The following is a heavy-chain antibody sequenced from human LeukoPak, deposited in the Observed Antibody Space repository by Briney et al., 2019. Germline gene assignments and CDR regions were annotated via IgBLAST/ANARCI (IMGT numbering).Heavy chain of an antibody. V-gene: IGHV3-11*01. CDR1: GFSFSEFY. J-gene: IGHJ4*02. CDR3: ARGDGGGDDILTGYYDGSSDY. Sequence: PGGSLRLSCAASGFSFSEFYMGWIRQAPGKGLEWISYISSTYSKYYADSVEGRFTISRDNAKNSLYLQMNSLRADDTAVYYCARGDGGGDDILTGYYDGSSDYWGQGTLVTVSS. CDR2: ISSTYSK. D-gene: IGHD3-9*01.